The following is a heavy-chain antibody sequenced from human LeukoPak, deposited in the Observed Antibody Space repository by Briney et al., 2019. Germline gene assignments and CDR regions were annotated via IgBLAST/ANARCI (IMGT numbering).Heavy chain of an antibody. D-gene: IGHD3-16*01. V-gene: IGHV4-4*07. CDR3: ARTFYYETSAYYDGGAHAFDY. Sequence: SETLSLTCTVSRGSISDSYWTWVRQPAGKGLEWVGRIYTSGSTDYNASLKSRVTMSVDTYKKQFSLKIRSATAADTAVYFCARTFYYETSAYYDGGAHAFDYWGQGIRVTVSS. J-gene: IGHJ4*02. CDR2: IYTSGST. CDR1: RGSISDSY.